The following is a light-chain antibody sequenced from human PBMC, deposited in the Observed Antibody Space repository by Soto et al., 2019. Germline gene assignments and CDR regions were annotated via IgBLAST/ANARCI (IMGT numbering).Light chain of an antibody. Sequence: ETVLTQSPGTLSLSPGERATLSCRASQSVSSSYLAWYQQKPGQAPRLLIYDASSRATGIPDRFSGSGSGTDFTLTISSLEPEDFAVYYCKQYVRSPPSWTFGQGTKVEIK. V-gene: IGKV3-20*01. J-gene: IGKJ1*01. CDR1: QSVSSSY. CDR2: DAS. CDR3: KQYVRSPPSWT.